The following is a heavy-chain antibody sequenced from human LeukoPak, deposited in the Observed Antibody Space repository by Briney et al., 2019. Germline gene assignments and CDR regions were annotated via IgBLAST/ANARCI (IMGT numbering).Heavy chain of an antibody. V-gene: IGHV4-39*01. Sequence: PSETLSHTCTVSGGSISSSSYYWGWIRQPPGKGLEWIGSIYYSGSTYYSPSLKSRVTISVDTAKNQFSLKLSSVTAADTAVYYCARHVVGAATFRPWGPGTLVTVSS. J-gene: IGHJ5*02. CDR1: GGSISSSSYY. CDR2: IYYSGST. D-gene: IGHD3-10*01. CDR3: ARHVVGAATFRP.